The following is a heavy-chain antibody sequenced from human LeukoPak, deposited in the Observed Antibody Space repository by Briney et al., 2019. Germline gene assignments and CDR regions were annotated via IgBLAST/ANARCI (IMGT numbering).Heavy chain of an antibody. V-gene: IGHV3-33*01. CDR2: IWYDGSNK. Sequence: PGRSLTLSCAASRFTFSRYGMHWVRPAPGKGLEWVAVIWYDGSNKYYADSVKGRFTISIDNSKNTLYLQMNSLRAEDTAVYYCARDSYYDIFKDAFDIWGQGTMVTVSS. D-gene: IGHD3-9*01. J-gene: IGHJ3*02. CDR3: ARDSYYDIFKDAFDI. CDR1: RFTFSRYG.